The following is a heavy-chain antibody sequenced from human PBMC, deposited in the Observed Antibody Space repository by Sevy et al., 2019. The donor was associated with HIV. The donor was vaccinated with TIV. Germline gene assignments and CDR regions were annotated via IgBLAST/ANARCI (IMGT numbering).Heavy chain of an antibody. J-gene: IGHJ1*01. V-gene: IGHV3-9*01. CDR2: ITWNRGNI. Sequence: GGSLRLSCAASGFTFDDYAMHWVRQAPGKGLEWVSSITWNRGNIDYADSVKGRFTISRDNAKNSLYLQMNSLRAEDTAFYYCAKDLYPPTTVVTGYFHHWGQGTLVTVSS. CDR1: GFTFDDYA. CDR3: AKDLYPPTTVVTGYFHH. D-gene: IGHD2-21*02.